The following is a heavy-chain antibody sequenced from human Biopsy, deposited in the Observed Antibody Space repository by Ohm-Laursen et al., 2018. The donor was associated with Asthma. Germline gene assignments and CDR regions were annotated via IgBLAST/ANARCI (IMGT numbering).Heavy chain of an antibody. Sequence: SSLRLSCSASGFTFSRYDMSWVRQAPGKGLEWVAVIRYDGSNKYYADSVKGRFTISRDNSKNTLYLQMNSLRAEDTAVYYCARKARHGDYDFDYWGQGTLVTVSS. D-gene: IGHD4-17*01. J-gene: IGHJ4*02. CDR1: GFTFSRYD. CDR3: ARKARHGDYDFDY. CDR2: IRYDGSNK. V-gene: IGHV3-33*08.